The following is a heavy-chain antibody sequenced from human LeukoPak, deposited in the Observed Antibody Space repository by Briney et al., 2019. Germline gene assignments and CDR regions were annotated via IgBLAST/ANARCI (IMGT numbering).Heavy chain of an antibody. CDR2: IIPILGIA. Sequence: SVKVSCKASGGTFSSYAVSWVRQAPGQGLEWMGRIIPILGIANYAQKFQGRVTITADKSTSTAYMELSSLRSEDTAVYYCARAPITIFGVVAYYYYGMDVWGQGTTVTVSS. CDR3: ARAPITIFGVVAYYYYGMDV. CDR1: GGTFSSYA. V-gene: IGHV1-69*04. D-gene: IGHD3-3*01. J-gene: IGHJ6*02.